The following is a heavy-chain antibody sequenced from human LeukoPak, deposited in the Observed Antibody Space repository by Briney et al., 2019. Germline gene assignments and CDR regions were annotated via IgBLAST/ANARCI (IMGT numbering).Heavy chain of an antibody. CDR2: IYHSGST. CDR3: ASFTTAVAATLGAFDI. Sequence: PSGTLSLTCAVSGYSISSGYYWGWIRQPPGKGLEWIGSIYHSGSTYYNPSLKSRVTISVDTSKNQFSLKLSSVTAADTAVYYCASFTTAVAATLGAFDIWGQGTMVTVSS. CDR1: GYSISSGYY. J-gene: IGHJ3*02. D-gene: IGHD6-19*01. V-gene: IGHV4-38-2*01.